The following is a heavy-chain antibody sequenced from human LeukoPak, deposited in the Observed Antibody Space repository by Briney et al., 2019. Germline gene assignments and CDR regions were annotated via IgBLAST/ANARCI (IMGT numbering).Heavy chain of an antibody. CDR1: GFTFSSYW. Sequence: GGSLRLSCAASGFTFSSYWMSRVRQAPGKGLEWVANIKQDGSEKYYVDSVKGRFTISRDNAKNSLYLQMNSLRAEDTAVYYCARDSHFYDTLTGYYYWGQGTLVTVSS. CDR3: ARDSHFYDTLTGYYY. CDR2: IKQDGSEK. J-gene: IGHJ4*02. D-gene: IGHD3-9*01. V-gene: IGHV3-7*03.